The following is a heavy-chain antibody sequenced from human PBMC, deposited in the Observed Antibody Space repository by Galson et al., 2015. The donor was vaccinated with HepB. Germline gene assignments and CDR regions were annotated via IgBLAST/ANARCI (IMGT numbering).Heavy chain of an antibody. CDR3: ARESCSSTSCYGYYYYYGMDV. Sequence: SWVRQAPGQGLEWMGGIIPIFGTANYAQKFQGRVTITADESASTAYMELSSLRSEDTAVYYCARESCSSTSCYGYYYYYGMDVWGQGTTVTVSS. CDR2: IIPIFGTA. V-gene: IGHV1-69*01. D-gene: IGHD2-2*01. J-gene: IGHJ6*02.